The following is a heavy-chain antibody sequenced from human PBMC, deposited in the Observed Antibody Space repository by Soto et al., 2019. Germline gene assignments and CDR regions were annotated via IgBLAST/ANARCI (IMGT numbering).Heavy chain of an antibody. CDR1: GGSISSGDYY. J-gene: IGHJ5*02. D-gene: IGHD5-12*01. CDR2: IYYSGST. CDR3: ARLAVATAWFDP. Sequence: QVQLQESGPGLVKPSQTLSLTCTVSGGSISSGDYYWSWIRQPPGKGLEWIGYIYYSGSTNYNPSLQSRGTISVDASQNQLSLELRAVTAADTGVYYCARLAVATAWFDPWGQGTLVTVSS. V-gene: IGHV4-30-4*01.